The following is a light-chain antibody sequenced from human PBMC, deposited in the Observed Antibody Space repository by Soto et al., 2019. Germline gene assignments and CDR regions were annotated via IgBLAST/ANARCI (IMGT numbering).Light chain of an antibody. CDR3: QQYGSSPLVT. CDR1: QSVSSSY. Sequence: EIVLTQSPGTLSLSPGERATLSCRASQSVSSSYLAWYQQKPGQAPRLLIYGASSRATGIPDRFIGSGSGTDFTLTISRLEPEDFAVYYCQQYGSSPLVTFGGGTKVDIK. CDR2: GAS. V-gene: IGKV3-20*01. J-gene: IGKJ4*01.